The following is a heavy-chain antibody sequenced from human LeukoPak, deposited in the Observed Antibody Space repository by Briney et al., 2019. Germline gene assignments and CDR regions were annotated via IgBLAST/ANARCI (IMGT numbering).Heavy chain of an antibody. CDR1: GFTFSNAW. V-gene: IGHV3-15*01. D-gene: IGHD6-19*01. Sequence: GGSLRLSCAASGFTFSNAWMSWVRQAPGKGLEWVGRIKSKTDGGTTDYAAPVKDGFTISRDDSKDTLYLHMSSLRTEDTAVYYCTTVIRSGWYFSAFEIWGQGTMVTVSS. CDR3: TTVIRSGWYFSAFEI. J-gene: IGHJ3*02. CDR2: IKSKTDGGTT.